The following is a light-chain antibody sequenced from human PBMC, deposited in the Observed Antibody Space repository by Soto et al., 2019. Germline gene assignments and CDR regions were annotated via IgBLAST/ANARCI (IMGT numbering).Light chain of an antibody. J-gene: IGLJ7*01. CDR1: SSNIGSNY. CDR3: AAWDDSLSAPAV. CDR2: RNN. Sequence: QSVLTQPPSASGTPGQRVTISCSGSSSNIGSNYVYWYQQLPGTAPKLLIYRNNQRPSGVPDRFSGSKYGTSASLAISGLRSEDEADYYCAAWDDSLSAPAVFGGGTQLTVL. V-gene: IGLV1-47*01.